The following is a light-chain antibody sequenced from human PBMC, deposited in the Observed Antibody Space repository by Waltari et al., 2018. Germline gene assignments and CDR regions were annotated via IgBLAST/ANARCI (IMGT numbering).Light chain of an antibody. CDR2: VNSDGSH. CDR3: QTGGHGTWV. Sequence: QLVLTQSPSASASLGASVKLTCTLSSGHSTHVIASLQKRPEKGPRFVMKVNSDGSHSKGDEIPDRFSGSSSGAERYLTISSLQSEDEADYYCQTGGHGTWVFGGGTKLTVL. V-gene: IGLV4-69*01. CDR1: SGHSTHV. J-gene: IGLJ3*02.